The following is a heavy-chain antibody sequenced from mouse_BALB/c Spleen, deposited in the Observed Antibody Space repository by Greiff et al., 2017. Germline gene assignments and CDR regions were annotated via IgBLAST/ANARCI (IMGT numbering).Heavy chain of an antibody. Sequence: VQLQQPGAELVKPGASVKLSCKASGYTFTSYWMHWVKQRPGQGLEWIGEIDPSDSYTNYNQKFKGKATLTVDKSSSTAYMQLSSLTSEDSAVYYCTRLDTAIYAMDYWGQGTSVTVSS. CDR3: TRLDTAIYAMDY. D-gene: IGHD1-2*01. CDR1: GYTFTSYW. CDR2: IDPSDSYT. V-gene: IGHV1-69*02. J-gene: IGHJ4*01.